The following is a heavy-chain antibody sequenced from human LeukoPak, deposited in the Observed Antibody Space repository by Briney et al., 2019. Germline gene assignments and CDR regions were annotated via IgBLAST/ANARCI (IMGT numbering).Heavy chain of an antibody. D-gene: IGHD6-13*01. J-gene: IGHJ4*02. CDR3: AKGTSSWHEFDY. CDR1: GFTFSSYE. CDR2: ISSSGSTI. V-gene: IGHV3-48*03. Sequence: GGSLRLSCAASGFTFSSYEMNWVRQAPGKGLEWVSYISSSGSTIYYADSVKGRFTISRDNSENSLYLQMNSLRAEDTALYYCAKGTSSWHEFDYWGQGTLVTVSS.